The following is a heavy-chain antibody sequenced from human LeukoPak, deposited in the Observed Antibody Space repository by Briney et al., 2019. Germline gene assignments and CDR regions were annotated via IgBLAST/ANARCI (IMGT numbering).Heavy chain of an antibody. V-gene: IGHV3-15*01. Sequence: GGSLRLSCAASGFSFTNAWMSWVRQAPGKGLEWVGRIKSKTDGGTTDYAAPVKGRFTISRDDSKNTLYLQMNSLKTEDTAVYYCTTDCSGGSCYSEAPSLVWGQGNLVTVSS. J-gene: IGHJ4*02. CDR1: GFSFTNAW. D-gene: IGHD2-15*01. CDR2: IKSKTDGGTT. CDR3: TTDCSGGSCYSEAPSLV.